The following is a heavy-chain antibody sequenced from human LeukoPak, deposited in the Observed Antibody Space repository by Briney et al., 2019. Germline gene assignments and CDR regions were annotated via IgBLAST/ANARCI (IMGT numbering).Heavy chain of an antibody. CDR3: AREGYGDYEYYFDY. Sequence: ASVKVPCKASGGTFSSYAISWVRQAPGQGLEWMGGIIPIFGTANYAQKFQGRVTITADESTSTAYMELSSLRSEDTAVYYCAREGYGDYEYYFDYWGQGTLVTVSS. J-gene: IGHJ4*02. D-gene: IGHD4-17*01. CDR1: GGTFSSYA. V-gene: IGHV1-69*13. CDR2: IIPIFGTA.